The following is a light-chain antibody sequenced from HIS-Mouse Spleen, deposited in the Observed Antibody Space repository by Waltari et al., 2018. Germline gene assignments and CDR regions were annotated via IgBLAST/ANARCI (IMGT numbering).Light chain of an antibody. CDR1: SSDVGGYNY. CDR3: SSYTSSSTPWV. V-gene: IGLV2-14*03. Sequence: QSALTQPASVSGSPGQSITISCTGTSSDVGGYNYVHWYQHHPGKAPTLMIYDVSNRPSGVSNRFSGSKSGNMASLTISGLQAEDEADYYCSSYTSSSTPWVFGGGTKLTVL. CDR2: DVS. J-gene: IGLJ3*02.